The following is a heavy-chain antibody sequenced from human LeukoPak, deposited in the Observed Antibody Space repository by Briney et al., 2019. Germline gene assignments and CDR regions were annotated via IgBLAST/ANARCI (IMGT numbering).Heavy chain of an antibody. V-gene: IGHV3-74*03. CDR2: INTDGSTI. CDR3: ARAGSYRFDY. D-gene: IGHD3-16*02. CDR1: GFTFSSYW. J-gene: IGHJ4*02. Sequence: GGSLRLSCAPSGFTFSSYWMHWIRQAPGKGLEWVSRINTDGSTITYADSVKGRFTISRDNARNTLYLQMNSLRDEGTAVYYCARAGSYRFDYWGQGTLVTVSS.